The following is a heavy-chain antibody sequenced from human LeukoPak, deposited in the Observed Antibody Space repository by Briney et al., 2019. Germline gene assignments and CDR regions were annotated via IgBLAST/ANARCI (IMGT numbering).Heavy chain of an antibody. V-gene: IGHV1-2*06. CDR1: GYTFTGYY. J-gene: IGHJ3*02. CDR2: IHPNNGGT. D-gene: IGHD2-15*01. CDR3: ARLGYCSGGNCYSGDGNAFDI. Sequence: ASVKVSCKASGYTFTGYYTHWVRQAPGQGLEWMGRIHPNNGGTSYAQKFQGRVTMTRDTSISTAYMELSRLRSDDTAVYYCARLGYCSGGNCYSGDGNAFDIWGQGSRVTVSS.